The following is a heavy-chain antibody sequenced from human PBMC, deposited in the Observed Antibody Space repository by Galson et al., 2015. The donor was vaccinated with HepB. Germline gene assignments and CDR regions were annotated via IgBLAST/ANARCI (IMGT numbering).Heavy chain of an antibody. D-gene: IGHD3-10*01. CDR1: GFTFSDYY. CDR3: ARAAGWFDP. Sequence: SLRLSCAASGFTFSDYYMTWIRQAPGRGLEWVSYIGSSGGTISYADSVKGRFTISRDNAKNSLYLQMSGLRVEDTAVYYCARAAGWFDPWGQGTLVTVSS. J-gene: IGHJ5*02. V-gene: IGHV3-11*01. CDR2: IGSSGGTI.